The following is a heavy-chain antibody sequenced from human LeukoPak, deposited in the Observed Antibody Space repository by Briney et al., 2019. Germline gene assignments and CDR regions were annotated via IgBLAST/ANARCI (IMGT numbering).Heavy chain of an antibody. Sequence: PSQTLSLTCAISGDSVSSNSAAWNWIRQSPSRGLEWLGRTYYRSKWYNDYAVSVKVRIAINPDTSTNQFSLQLSSVTAADTAVYYCARASHDYGDYSHFDYWGQGTLVTVSS. CDR3: ARASHDYGDYSHFDY. CDR2: TYYRSKWYN. J-gene: IGHJ4*02. V-gene: IGHV6-1*01. D-gene: IGHD4-17*01. CDR1: GDSVSSNSAA.